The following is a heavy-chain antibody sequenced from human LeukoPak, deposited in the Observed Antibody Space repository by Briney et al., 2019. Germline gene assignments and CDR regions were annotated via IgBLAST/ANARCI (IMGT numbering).Heavy chain of an antibody. J-gene: IGHJ4*02. CDR3: ARGNHYYGPGSSFFDY. D-gene: IGHD3-10*01. CDR1: GYTFTSYD. V-gene: IGHV1-8*01. CDR2: MNPNSGNT. Sequence: ASVKVSCKASGYTFTSYDINWVLQATGQGLEWMEWMNPNSGNTGYAQKFQGRVTMTRNTSISTAYMELSSLRSEDTAVYYCARGNHYYGPGSSFFDYWGQGTLVTVSS.